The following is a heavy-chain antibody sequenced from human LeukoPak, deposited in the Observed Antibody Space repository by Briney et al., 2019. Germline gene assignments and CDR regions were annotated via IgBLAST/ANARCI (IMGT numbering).Heavy chain of an antibody. V-gene: IGHV5-51*01. CDR3: ARGDPYTSSPYTSDY. Sequence: GESLKISCKGPGYTFTSYWIAWVPRLPGKGLEWMGTIYPVDSDTRYSPCFQGQVNITADKSISTAYPQWSSLKASHTAMYYCARGDPYTSSPYTSDYWGQGTLVTVSS. CDR1: GYTFTSYW. CDR2: IYPVDSDT. D-gene: IGHD6-6*01. J-gene: IGHJ4*02.